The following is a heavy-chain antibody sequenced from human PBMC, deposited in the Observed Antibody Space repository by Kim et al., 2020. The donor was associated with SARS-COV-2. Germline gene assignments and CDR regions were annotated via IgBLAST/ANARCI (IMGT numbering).Heavy chain of an antibody. D-gene: IGHD3-10*01. J-gene: IGHJ5*02. CDR1: GGSISSYY. CDR3: ARDHNDYGSGTFDP. Sequence: SETLSLTCTVSGGSISSYYWSWIRQPPGKGLEWIGYIYYSGSTNYNPSLKSRVTISVDTSKNQFSLKLSSVTAADTAVYYCARDHNDYGSGTFDPWGQGTLVTVSS. CDR2: IYYSGST. V-gene: IGHV4-59*01.